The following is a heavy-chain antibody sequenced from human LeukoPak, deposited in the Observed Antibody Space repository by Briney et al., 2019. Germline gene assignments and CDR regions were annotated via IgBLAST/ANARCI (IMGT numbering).Heavy chain of an antibody. D-gene: IGHD3-10*01. V-gene: IGHV4-59*01. CDR2: IHYSGST. J-gene: IGHJ4*02. Sequence: SETLSLTCTVSGDSIIGYYWSWIRQPPGKGLEWIGYIHYSGSTNYNPSLKSRVTISIDTSRSHFSLKLSSATAADTAVYYCARVGGTYYYGSGSYRYFDYWGQGTLVTVSS. CDR1: GDSIIGYY. CDR3: ARVGGTYYYGSGSYRYFDY.